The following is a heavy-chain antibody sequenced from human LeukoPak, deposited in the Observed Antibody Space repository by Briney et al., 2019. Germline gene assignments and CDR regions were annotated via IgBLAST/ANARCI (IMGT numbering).Heavy chain of an antibody. CDR3: ARVLLWFGDSSLGAFDI. CDR2: INPNSGGT. D-gene: IGHD3-10*01. J-gene: IGHJ3*02. Sequence: GASVKVSCKASGYTFTGYYMHWVRQAPGQGLEWMGWINPNSGGTNYAQKFQGRVTMTRDTSISTAYMELSRLRSDDTAVYYCARVLLWFGDSSLGAFDIWGQGTMVTVSS. CDR1: GYTFTGYY. V-gene: IGHV1-2*02.